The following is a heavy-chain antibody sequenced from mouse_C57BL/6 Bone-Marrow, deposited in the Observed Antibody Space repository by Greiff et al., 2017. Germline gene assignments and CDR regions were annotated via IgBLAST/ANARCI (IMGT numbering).Heavy chain of an antibody. J-gene: IGHJ2*01. V-gene: IGHV1-54*02. CDR1: GYAFTNYL. CDR3: AREDSTVVVDY. Sequence: QVQLQQSGAELVRPGTSVKVSCKASGYAFTNYLIEWVKQRPEQGLEWIGRIDPANGNTKYAPKFQGKATITADTSSNTAYLQLSSLTSEDTAIYYCAREDSTVVVDYWGQGTTLTVSS. CDR2: IDPANGNT. D-gene: IGHD1-1*01.